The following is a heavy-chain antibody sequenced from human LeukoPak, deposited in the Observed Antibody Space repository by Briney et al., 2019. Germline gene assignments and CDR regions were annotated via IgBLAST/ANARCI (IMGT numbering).Heavy chain of an antibody. CDR2: IIPIFGTA. CDR3: ARDREQGYCSGGSCYSYNWFDP. D-gene: IGHD2-15*01. V-gene: IGHV1-69*06. J-gene: IGHJ5*02. Sequence: VASVKVSCKASGGTFSSYAISWVRQAPGQGLEWMGGIIPIFGTANYAQKFQGRVTITADKSTSTAYMELSSLRSEDTAVYYCARDREQGYCSGGSCYSYNWFDPWGQGTLVTVSS. CDR1: GGTFSSYA.